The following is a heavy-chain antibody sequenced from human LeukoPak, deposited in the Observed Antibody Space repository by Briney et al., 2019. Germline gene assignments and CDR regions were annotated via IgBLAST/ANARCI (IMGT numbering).Heavy chain of an antibody. CDR1: GFTFSSYA. D-gene: IGHD6-13*01. CDR3: ARHAAPGQNSFDY. CDR2: ISGSGGST. Sequence: GGSLRLSCAASGFTFSSYAMSWVRQAPGKGLEWVSAISGSGGSTYYADSVKGRFTISRDNSKNTLFLQMNRLRAEDTAVYYCARHAAPGQNSFDYWGQGTLVTVSS. V-gene: IGHV3-23*01. J-gene: IGHJ4*02.